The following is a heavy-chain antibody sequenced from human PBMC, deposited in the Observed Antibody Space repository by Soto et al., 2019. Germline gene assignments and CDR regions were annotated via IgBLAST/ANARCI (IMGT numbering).Heavy chain of an antibody. CDR1: GFTFSSYS. Sequence: PGGSLILSCAASGFTFSSYSMNWVRQAPGKGLEWVSSISSSSSYIYYADSVKGRFTISRDNAKNSLYLQMNSLRAEDAAVYYCARGIAAAVNWFDPWGQGTLVTVSS. CDR3: ARGIAAAVNWFDP. V-gene: IGHV3-21*01. CDR2: ISSSSSYI. J-gene: IGHJ5*02. D-gene: IGHD6-13*01.